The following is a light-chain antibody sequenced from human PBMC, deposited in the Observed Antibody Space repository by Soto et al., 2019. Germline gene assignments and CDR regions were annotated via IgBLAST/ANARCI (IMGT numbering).Light chain of an antibody. V-gene: IGKV1-33*01. CDR2: DVS. J-gene: IGKJ4*01. CDR3: QQYDNLLLT. CDR1: HDISNY. Sequence: DLPMTQSPSSLSASLGDSVTITCQASHDISNYLNWYQHKPGKAPKLLIYDVSNLEAGVPSRFSGSGSGTDFVFTISNLQPEDIATYYCQQYDNLLLTFGGGTKVEIK.